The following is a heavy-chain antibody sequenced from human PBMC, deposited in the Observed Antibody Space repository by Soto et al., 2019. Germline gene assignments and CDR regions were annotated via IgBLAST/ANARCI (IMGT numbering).Heavy chain of an antibody. CDR3: AREPLVVSAFDS. J-gene: IGHJ3*02. V-gene: IGHV4-59*02. Sequence: PSETLSLTCGVSGASVTSDYWSWIRQPPGKGLEWIGYVYHSGSTNYNPSLKSRVTISVDTSKNQFALKLTSVTAADTAVYYCAREPLVVSAFDSWGQGTMVTVSS. CDR1: GASVTSDY. CDR2: VYHSGST.